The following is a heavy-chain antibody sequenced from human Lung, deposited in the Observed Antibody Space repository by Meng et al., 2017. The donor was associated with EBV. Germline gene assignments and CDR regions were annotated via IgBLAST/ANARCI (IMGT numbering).Heavy chain of an antibody. J-gene: IGHJ4*02. Sequence: EVQLVESGGGLVKPGGSXXLSCTASGFTFDIYNMDWVRQAPGKGLEWVSSISSSGASTFYADSVKGRFTISRDNAKNSLYLLMNSLRADDTAVYFCAREHGNSPDYWGQGTLVTVSS. V-gene: IGHV3-21*01. CDR1: GFTFDIYN. CDR3: AREHGNSPDY. D-gene: IGHD1-1*01. CDR2: ISSSGAST.